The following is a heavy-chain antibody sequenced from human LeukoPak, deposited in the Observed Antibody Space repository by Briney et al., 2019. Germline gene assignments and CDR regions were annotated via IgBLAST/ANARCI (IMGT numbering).Heavy chain of an antibody. Sequence: SVKVSCRVSGYTLTELSMHWVRQAPGKGLEWMGGFDPEDGETIYAQKFQGRVTMTEDTSTDTAYMELSSLRSEDTAVYYCATERLYCSGGSCYPFFDYWGQGTLVTVSS. J-gene: IGHJ4*02. D-gene: IGHD2-15*01. CDR1: GYTLTELS. CDR2: FDPEDGET. V-gene: IGHV1-24*01. CDR3: ATERLYCSGGSCYPFFDY.